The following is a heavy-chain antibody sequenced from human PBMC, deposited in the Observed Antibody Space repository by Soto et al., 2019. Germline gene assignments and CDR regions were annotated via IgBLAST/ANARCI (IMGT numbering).Heavy chain of an antibody. Sequence: QMQLVPSGAEVKKPGASVKVSCKASGYTFTSYQMHWVRQAPGQGLEWMGIINPSGGRITYAPRFQGRVMMTRDTSTNTVYMELRSLRSEDTAVYYCARDGPPTTTGVGPSYTMDVWGQGTTVTVS. V-gene: IGHV1-46*01. CDR3: ARDGPPTTTGVGPSYTMDV. CDR1: GYTFTSYQ. CDR2: INPSGGRI. D-gene: IGHD3-3*01. J-gene: IGHJ6*02.